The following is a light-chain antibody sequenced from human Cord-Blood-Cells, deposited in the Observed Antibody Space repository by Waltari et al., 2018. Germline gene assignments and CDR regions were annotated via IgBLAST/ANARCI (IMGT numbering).Light chain of an antibody. CDR1: QGISSW. V-gene: IGKV1-12*01. Sequence: DIHMTQSPSSVSASVGDRVTLTCRASQGISSWLDWYQQKPGKAPKLLIYAASSLQSGVPSRFSGSGSGTDFTLTISSLQPEDFATYYCQQANSFPLTFGGGTKVEIK. J-gene: IGKJ4*01. CDR3: QQANSFPLT. CDR2: AAS.